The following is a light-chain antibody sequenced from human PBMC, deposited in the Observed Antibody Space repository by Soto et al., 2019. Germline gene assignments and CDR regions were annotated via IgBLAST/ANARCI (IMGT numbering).Light chain of an antibody. CDR2: GAT. Sequence: QSVLTQPASVSGSPGQSITISCTGTSSDVGGYIYVSWYQQHPGRAPKLIIYGATNRPSGISTRFSGSKSGNTASLTISGLQAEDEADYYCSSYTDSSNYVFGTGTKVTVL. V-gene: IGLV2-14*01. J-gene: IGLJ1*01. CDR3: SSYTDSSNYV. CDR1: SSDVGGYIY.